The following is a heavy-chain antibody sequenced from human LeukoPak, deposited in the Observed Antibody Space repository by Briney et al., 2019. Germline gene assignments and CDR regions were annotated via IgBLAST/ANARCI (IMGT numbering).Heavy chain of an antibody. V-gene: IGHV3-30-3*01. CDR3: ARGVVPAACFDY. CDR2: ISYDGSNK. CDR1: GFTFSSYA. Sequence: GGSLSLSCAASGFTFSSYAMHWVRQAPGKGLEWVAVISYDGSNKYYADSVKGRFTISRDNSKNTLYLQMNSLRAEDTAVYYCARGVVPAACFDYWGQGTLVTVSS. D-gene: IGHD2-2*01. J-gene: IGHJ4*02.